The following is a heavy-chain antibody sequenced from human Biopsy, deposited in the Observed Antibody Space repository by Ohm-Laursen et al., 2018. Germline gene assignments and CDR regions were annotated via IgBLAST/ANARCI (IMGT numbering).Heavy chain of an antibody. J-gene: IGHJ6*02. CDR1: GGSFSGYY. Sequence: SQTLSLTCVVYGGSFSGYYWSWIRQPPGKGLEWIGEINHRGSTNYNPSLKSRVTISVDTSKNQFSLKLRSVTAADMAVYYCARAVDYYDPYYYYGLDVWGQGTTVTVSS. CDR2: INHRGST. CDR3: ARAVDYYDPYYYYGLDV. D-gene: IGHD3-16*01. V-gene: IGHV4-34*01.